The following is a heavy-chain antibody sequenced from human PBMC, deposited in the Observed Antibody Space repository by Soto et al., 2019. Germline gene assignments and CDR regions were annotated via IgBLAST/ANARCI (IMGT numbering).Heavy chain of an antibody. D-gene: IGHD3-9*01. CDR3: ARESDILNVYYNVISYYYGMDV. CDR1: GYTFTGYY. Sequence: ASVKVSCKASGYTFTGYYMHWVRQAPGQGLEWMGWINPNSGGTNYAQKVQGRVTITRDTSISTAYMELSGLRSDDTAVYYCARESDILNVYYNVISYYYGMDVWGQGTTVTVSS. CDR2: INPNSGGT. J-gene: IGHJ6*02. V-gene: IGHV1-2*02.